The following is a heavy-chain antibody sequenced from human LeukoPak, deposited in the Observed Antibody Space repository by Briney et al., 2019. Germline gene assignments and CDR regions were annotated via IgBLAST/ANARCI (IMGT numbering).Heavy chain of an antibody. V-gene: IGHV3-30-3*01. D-gene: IGHD5-12*01. CDR3: ARGEFSGLDY. Sequence: GGSLRLSCAASGFTFSTYAMHWVRQAPGKGLEWVAVILYDGSNEHYTDSVRGRFTISTDNPKNTLWLQMNSLTADDPAVYYCARGEFSGLDYWGQGTLVTVSS. J-gene: IGHJ4*02. CDR2: ILYDGSNE. CDR1: GFTFSTYA.